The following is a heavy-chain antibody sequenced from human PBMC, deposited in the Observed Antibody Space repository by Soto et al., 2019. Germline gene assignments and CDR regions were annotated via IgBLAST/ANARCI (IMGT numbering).Heavy chain of an antibody. J-gene: IGHJ4*02. Sequence: GGSLRLSCAASGFTFSSYGMHWVRHAPGKGLEWVAVISYDGSNKYYADSVKGPCTISRDNSKNPLYMQMNSLRDEDTAVYSCAKDGSMVRGVQKYFDYWGQGALITV. CDR1: GFTFSSYG. V-gene: IGHV3-30*18. CDR2: ISYDGSNK. D-gene: IGHD3-10*01. CDR3: AKDGSMVRGVQKYFDY.